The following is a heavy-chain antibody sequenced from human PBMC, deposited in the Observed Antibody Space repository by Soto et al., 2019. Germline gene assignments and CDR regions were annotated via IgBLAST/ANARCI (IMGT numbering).Heavy chain of an antibody. CDR3: AREYCSGGSCPG. Sequence: PGGSLRLSCAASGFTFSSYSMNWVRQAPGKGLEWVSSISSSSSYIYYADSVKGRFTISRDNAKNSLYLQMNSLRAEDTAVYYCAREYCSGGSCPGWGQGTLVTVSS. CDR2: ISSSSSYI. V-gene: IGHV3-21*01. J-gene: IGHJ4*02. D-gene: IGHD2-15*01. CDR1: GFTFSSYS.